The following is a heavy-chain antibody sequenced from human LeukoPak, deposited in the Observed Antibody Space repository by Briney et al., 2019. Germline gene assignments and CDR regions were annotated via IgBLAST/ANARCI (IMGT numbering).Heavy chain of an antibody. D-gene: IGHD6-13*01. CDR1: GFTFSSYA. Sequence: PGGSLRLSCSTSGFTFSSYAMHWVRQAPGKGLEYVSVISSNGGTTYYADSVKGRFTISRDNSENTLYLQMSSLRGEDTAVYYCVGSSRLEHWGQGTLVTVSS. J-gene: IGHJ4*02. V-gene: IGHV3-64D*09. CDR2: ISSNGGTT. CDR3: VGSSRLEH.